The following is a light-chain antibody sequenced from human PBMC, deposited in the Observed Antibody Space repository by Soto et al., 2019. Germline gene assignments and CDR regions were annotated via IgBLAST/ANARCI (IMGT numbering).Light chain of an antibody. V-gene: IGKV3-15*01. CDR2: GVS. Sequence: EIVMTQSPATLSVSPGERATLSCRASQSVSSNLAWYQQKPGQAPRLLIYGVSTRATAIPARFSGSGSGTEFTLTISSLQSEDFAVYYCQQYNNWLPTFGQGTKVEIK. CDR1: QSVSSN. J-gene: IGKJ1*01. CDR3: QQYNNWLPT.